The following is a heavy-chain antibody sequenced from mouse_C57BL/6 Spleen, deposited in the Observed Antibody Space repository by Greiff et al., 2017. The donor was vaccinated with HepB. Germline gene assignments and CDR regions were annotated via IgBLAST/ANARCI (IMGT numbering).Heavy chain of an antibody. D-gene: IGHD1-1*01. Sequence: QVQLKESGPELVKPGASVKISCKASGYAFSSSWMNWVKQRPGKGLEWIGRIYPGDGDTNYNGKFKGKATLTADKSSSTAYMQLSSLTSEDSAVYFCARCGGYYYGSGGYFDVWGTGTTVTVSS. CDR1: GYAFSSSW. J-gene: IGHJ1*03. CDR2: IYPGDGDT. V-gene: IGHV1-82*01. CDR3: ARCGGYYYGSGGYFDV.